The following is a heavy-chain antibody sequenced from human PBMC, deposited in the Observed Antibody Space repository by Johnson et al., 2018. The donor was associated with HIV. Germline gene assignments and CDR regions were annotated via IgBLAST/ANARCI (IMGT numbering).Heavy chain of an antibody. J-gene: IGHJ3*02. Sequence: VTLVESGGGLVQPGRSLRLACAASGFTFSSYDMHWVRQATGKGLEWVSAIGTAGDTYYPGSVKGRFTISRENAKNSLYLQMNSLRAGDTAVYYCARANRGRNDAFDIWGQGTMVTVSS. CDR2: IGTAGDT. D-gene: IGHD2-15*01. CDR1: GFTFSSYD. CDR3: ARANRGRNDAFDI. V-gene: IGHV3-13*01.